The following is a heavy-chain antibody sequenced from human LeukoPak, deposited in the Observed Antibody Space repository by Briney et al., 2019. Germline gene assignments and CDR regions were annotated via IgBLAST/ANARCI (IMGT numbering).Heavy chain of an antibody. CDR1: GFTFSSYS. D-gene: IGHD1-1*01. J-gene: IGHJ5*02. V-gene: IGHV3-48*01. Sequence: SGGSLRLSCAASGFTFSSYSMNWVRQAPGKGLEWVSYISSSSSTIYYADSVKGRFTISRDNAKNSLYLQMNSLRAEDTAVYYCARPVPSRLGWFDPWGQGTLVTVSS. CDR3: ARPVPSRLGWFDP. CDR2: ISSSSSTI.